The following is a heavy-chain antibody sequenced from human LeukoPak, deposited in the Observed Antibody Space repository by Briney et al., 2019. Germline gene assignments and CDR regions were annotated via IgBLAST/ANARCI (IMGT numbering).Heavy chain of an antibody. CDR3: AKGPDSSGYYSLDY. CDR1: KFTFSTYD. CDR2: ISYDGSSK. V-gene: IGHV3-30*18. Sequence: GRSLRLSCAASKFTFSTYDMHWVRQAPGKGLEWVAVISYDGSSKYYADSVKGRFTISRDNSKNTLYVQMNSLRTEDTAIYCCAKGPDSSGYYSLDYWGQGTLVTVSS. J-gene: IGHJ4*02. D-gene: IGHD3-22*01.